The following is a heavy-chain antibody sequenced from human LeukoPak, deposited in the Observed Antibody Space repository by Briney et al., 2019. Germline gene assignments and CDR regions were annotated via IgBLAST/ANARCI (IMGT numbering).Heavy chain of an antibody. D-gene: IGHD3-10*01. V-gene: IGHV3-7*04. CDR1: GFTFTRYW. CDR3: GRDYSSSGSFDY. Sequence: PGGSLRLSCAASGFTFTRYWMTWIRQAPGEGLEWVANINQDGSVRYYVDSVRGRFTISRDNAKNSFLLQMNSLSAEDTAVYYCGRDYSSSGSFDYWGQGALVTVSS. CDR2: INQDGSVR. J-gene: IGHJ4*02.